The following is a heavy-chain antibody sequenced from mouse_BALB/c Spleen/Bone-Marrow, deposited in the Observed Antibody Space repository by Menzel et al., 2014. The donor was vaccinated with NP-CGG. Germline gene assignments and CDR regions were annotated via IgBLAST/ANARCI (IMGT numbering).Heavy chain of an antibody. CDR3: TRRDYAMGY. J-gene: IGHJ4*01. Sequence: QVHVKQPGAELVRPGASVKLSCKASGYTFTRYWTNWVKQRPGQGLEWIGNIYPSDRYTNYNQKFKDKATLTVDKSSSTAYMQLSSPTCEDSSVYYCTRRDYAMGYGGQGTSVTVSS. CDR2: IYPSDRYT. V-gene: IGHV1-69*02. CDR1: GYTFTRYW.